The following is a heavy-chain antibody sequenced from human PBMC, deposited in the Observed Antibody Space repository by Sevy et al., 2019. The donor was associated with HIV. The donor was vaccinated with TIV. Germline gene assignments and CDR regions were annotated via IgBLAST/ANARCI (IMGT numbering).Heavy chain of an antibody. D-gene: IGHD6-19*01. CDR3: ARDLLAVAGTHPLSYYYYYGMDV. CDR2: ISYDGSNK. V-gene: IGHV3-30-3*01. J-gene: IGHJ6*02. CDR1: GFTFSSYA. Sequence: GGSLRLSCAASGFTFSSYAMHWVRQAPGKGLEWVAVISYDGSNKYYADSVKGRFTISRDNSKNTLYLQMNSLRAEDTAVYYCARDLLAVAGTHPLSYYYYYGMDVWGQGTTVTVSS.